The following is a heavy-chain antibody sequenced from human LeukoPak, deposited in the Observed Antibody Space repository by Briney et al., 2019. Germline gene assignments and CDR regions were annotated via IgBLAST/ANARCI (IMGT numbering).Heavy chain of an antibody. CDR2: ISAYNGNT. D-gene: IGHD6-19*01. Sequence: ASVKVSCKASGYTFTSYGISWVRQAPGQGLEWMGWISAYNGNTNYAQKLQGRVTMTTDTSTSTAYMELSRLRSDDTAVYYCAREKRVAGSRGGFDPWAREPWSPSPQ. CDR1: GYTFTSYG. V-gene: IGHV1-18*01. J-gene: IGHJ5*02. CDR3: AREKRVAGSRGGFDP.